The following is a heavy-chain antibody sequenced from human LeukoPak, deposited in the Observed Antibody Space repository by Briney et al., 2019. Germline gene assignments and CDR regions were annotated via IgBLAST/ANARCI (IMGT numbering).Heavy chain of an antibody. V-gene: IGHV3-7*01. D-gene: IGHD2-21*01. CDR2: IKQDGSEK. J-gene: IGHJ4*02. CDR1: GFTFSSYW. CDR3: ASLKKCFDVAYFDY. Sequence: GGSLRLSCAASGFTFSSYWMSWVRQAPGKGLEWVANIKQDGSEKYYVDSVKGRFTISRDNAKNSLYLQMNSLRTEHTAMYYCASLKKCFDVAYFDYWGQGNLVTVSS.